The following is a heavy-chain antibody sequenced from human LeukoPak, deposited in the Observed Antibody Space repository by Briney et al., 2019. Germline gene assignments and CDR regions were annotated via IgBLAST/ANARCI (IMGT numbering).Heavy chain of an antibody. D-gene: IGHD6-13*01. V-gene: IGHV3-48*02. J-gene: IGHJ4*02. CDR1: GFTFSIYS. Sequence: SGGSLRLSCAASGFTFSIYSMNWVRQAPGEGLEWLSYISADSNTIYYADSVKGRFTISRDNAKTSLYLQMNTLRDEDTAVYYCAKVSSWYRGYFDYWGQGTLVTVSS. CDR3: AKVSSWYRGYFDY. CDR2: ISADSNTI.